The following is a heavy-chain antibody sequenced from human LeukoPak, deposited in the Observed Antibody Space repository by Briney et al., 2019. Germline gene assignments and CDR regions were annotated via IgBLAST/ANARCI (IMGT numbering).Heavy chain of an antibody. CDR1: GFSFSTYG. Sequence: PGGSLRLSCAASGFSFSTYGMHWVRQAPGKGLEWVALIWNAGTNTYYADSVRGRFTISRDNSKNTLYLQMNSLRAEDTAVYYCAGDTPPGGDYYFDYWGQGTLVIVSP. V-gene: IGHV3-33*01. CDR2: IWNAGTNT. J-gene: IGHJ4*02. D-gene: IGHD3-16*01. CDR3: AGDTPPGGDYYFDY.